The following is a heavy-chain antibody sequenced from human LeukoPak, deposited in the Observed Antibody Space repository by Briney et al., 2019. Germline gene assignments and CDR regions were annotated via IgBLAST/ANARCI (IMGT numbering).Heavy chain of an antibody. Sequence: PGGSLRLSCAASGFTFSDYYMSWIRQAPGKGLEWVSYISSSSRYIYFADSLKGRFTISRDNAKNSLYLQMNSLRAEDTAVYYCARVLEAASFDYWGQGILVTVSS. CDR1: GFTFSDYY. CDR2: ISSSSRYI. J-gene: IGHJ4*02. CDR3: ARVLEAASFDY. D-gene: IGHD6-25*01. V-gene: IGHV3-11*06.